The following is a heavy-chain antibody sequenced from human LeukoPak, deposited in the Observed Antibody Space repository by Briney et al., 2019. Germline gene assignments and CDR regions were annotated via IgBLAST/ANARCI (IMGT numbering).Heavy chain of an antibody. J-gene: IGHJ4*02. V-gene: IGHV4-39*01. CDR3: ASISWSSGYYLD. D-gene: IGHD3-22*01. Sequence: SETLSLTCTVSGGSISRSSYYWGWIRQPPGKGLEWIGSIYYSGSTYYNPSLKSRVTISVDTSKNQSSLKLSSVTAADTAVYYCASISWSSGYYLDWGQGTLVTVSS. CDR2: IYYSGST. CDR1: GGSISRSSYY.